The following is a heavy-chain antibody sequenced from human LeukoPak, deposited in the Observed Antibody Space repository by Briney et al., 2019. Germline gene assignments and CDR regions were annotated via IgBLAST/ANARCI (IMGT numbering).Heavy chain of an antibody. V-gene: IGHV1-69*04. J-gene: IGHJ6*02. D-gene: IGHD2-2*01. CDR3: ASSVPAAIYYYGMDV. CDR2: IIPILGIA. Sequence: SVKVSCKASGGTFSSYAISWVRQAPGQGLEWMGRIIPILGIANYAQKFQGRVTITADKSTSTAYMELSSLRSEDTAVYYCASSVPAAIYYYGMDVWGQGTTVTVSS. CDR1: GGTFSSYA.